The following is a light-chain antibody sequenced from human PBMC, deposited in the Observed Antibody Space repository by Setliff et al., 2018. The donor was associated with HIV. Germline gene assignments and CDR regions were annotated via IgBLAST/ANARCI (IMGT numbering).Light chain of an antibody. CDR3: SSYTTSSTLYV. CDR1: SSDVGGYYS. J-gene: IGLJ1*01. V-gene: IGLV2-14*03. Sequence: LTQPASVSGSPGQSITISCTGISSDVGGYYSVSWYQQHPGKAPKLMIYDVINRPSGVSNRFSGSRSGNTASLTISGLQVEDEADYYCSSYTTSSTLYVFGPGTKGTVL. CDR2: DVI.